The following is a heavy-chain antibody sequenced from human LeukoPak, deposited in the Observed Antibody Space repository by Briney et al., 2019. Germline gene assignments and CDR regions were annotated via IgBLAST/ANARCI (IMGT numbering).Heavy chain of an antibody. CDR2: IYYSGST. CDR3: ARTTVVAKYFGY. Sequence: SETLSLTCTVSGGSISSGGYYWSWIRQHPGKGLEWIGYIYYSGSTYYNPSLKSRLTISVDTSKNQFSLKLSSVTAADTAVYYCARTTVVAKYFGYWGQGTLVTVSS. J-gene: IGHJ4*02. V-gene: IGHV4-31*03. CDR1: GGSISSGGYY. D-gene: IGHD4-23*01.